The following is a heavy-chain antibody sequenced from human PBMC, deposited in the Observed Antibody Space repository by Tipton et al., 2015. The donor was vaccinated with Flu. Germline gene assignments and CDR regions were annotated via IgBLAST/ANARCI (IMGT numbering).Heavy chain of an antibody. Sequence: SLRLSCAASGFTFSSYAMCWVRQAPGKGLEWVSAISGSGGSTYYADSVKGRLTISRDNSKNTLYLQMNSLRAEDTAVYYCANTPFSITMIVVVKCYYYYGMYVWRQGTTVTVSS. CDR2: ISGSGGST. D-gene: IGHD3-22*01. CDR3: ANTPFSITMIVVVKCYYYYGMYV. V-gene: IGHV3-23*01. CDR1: GFTFSSYA. J-gene: IGHJ6*02.